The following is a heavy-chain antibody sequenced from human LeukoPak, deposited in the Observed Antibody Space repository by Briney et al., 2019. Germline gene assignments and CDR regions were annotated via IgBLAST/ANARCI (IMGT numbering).Heavy chain of an antibody. Sequence: SVKVSCKASGGTFSSYTISWVRQAPGQGLEWMGGIIPMFDTTNNAQKFQGRVTITADESTSTAYMELSSLRSEDTAVYYCARGGEDIVVVPAAITWFDPWGQGTLVTVSS. CDR1: GGTFSSYT. J-gene: IGHJ5*02. CDR3: ARGGEDIVVVPAAITWFDP. V-gene: IGHV1-69*13. D-gene: IGHD2-2*01. CDR2: IIPMFDTT.